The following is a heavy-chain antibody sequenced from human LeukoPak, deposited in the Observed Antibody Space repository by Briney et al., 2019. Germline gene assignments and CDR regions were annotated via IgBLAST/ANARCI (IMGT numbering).Heavy chain of an antibody. V-gene: IGHV4-61*02. D-gene: IGHD3-22*01. CDR3: ARDRYYYDSSARYFDY. Sequence: PSETLSLTCTVSGGLISSGCYYWSWIRQPAGKGLEWIGRIHTSGSTNYSPSLKSRVTMSVDTSKNQFSLKLSSVTAADTAVYYCARDRYYYDSSARYFDYWGQGTLVTVSS. CDR2: IHTSGST. CDR1: GGLISSGCYY. J-gene: IGHJ4*02.